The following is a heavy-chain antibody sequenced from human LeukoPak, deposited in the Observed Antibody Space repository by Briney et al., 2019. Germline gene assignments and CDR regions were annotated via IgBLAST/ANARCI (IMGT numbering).Heavy chain of an antibody. V-gene: IGHV3-21*01. CDR2: ISSSSSYI. D-gene: IGHD6-19*01. J-gene: IGHJ4*02. Sequence: GGSLRLSCAPVGFTLSIYNMNWVRQAPAKGREWVASISSSSSYIYYADSVKGRFTISRDNAKHSLYVQMNSLRADDKAVYYCARDWTYKSGWYGFDYWGQGTLVTVSS. CDR3: ARDWTYKSGWYGFDY. CDR1: GFTLSIYN.